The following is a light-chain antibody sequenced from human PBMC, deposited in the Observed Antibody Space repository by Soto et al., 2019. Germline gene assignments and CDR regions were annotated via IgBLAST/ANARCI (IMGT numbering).Light chain of an antibody. CDR1: SPNIGSNA. CDR3: AARDDILNAMV. CDR2: YDD. Sequence: QSVLTQPPSVSGAPRQRVTISCSGSSPNIGSNAVNWYQQFPGKAPKLLIYYDDLLPSGVSDRFSGSKSGTSASLAISGLQSEDEADYYCAARDDILNAMVFGGGTKVTVL. J-gene: IGLJ2*01. V-gene: IGLV1-36*01.